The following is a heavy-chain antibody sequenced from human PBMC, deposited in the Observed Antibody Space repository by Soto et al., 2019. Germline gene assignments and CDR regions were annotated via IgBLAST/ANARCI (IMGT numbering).Heavy chain of an antibody. V-gene: IGHV1-18*01. CDR3: ARSSGTSYIWFDP. J-gene: IGHJ5*02. CDR2: ISAYNGNT. Sequence: QVQLVQSGAEVKKPGASVKVSCKASGYTFTSYGISWVRQAPGQGLERMGWISAYNGNTNYAQKLQGRVTMTTDTYTSTAYMEVRSLRSDDTAVYYCARSSGTSYIWFDPWGQGTLVTVSS. CDR1: GYTFTSYG. D-gene: IGHD1-26*01.